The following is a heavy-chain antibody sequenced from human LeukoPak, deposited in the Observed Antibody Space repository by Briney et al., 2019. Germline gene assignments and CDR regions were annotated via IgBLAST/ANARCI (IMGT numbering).Heavy chain of an antibody. J-gene: IGHJ6*02. Sequence: GGSLRLSCAAFGFTFSSFDVNWVRQAPGKGLEWVSYISSSGSTIYYADSVKGRFTISRDNAKNSLYLQMNSLRAEDTAVYYCARGGFVNYVMVLWGQGTTVTVSS. CDR3: ARGGFVNYVMVL. V-gene: IGHV3-48*03. CDR1: GFTFSSFD. CDR2: ISSSGSTI. D-gene: IGHD3-16*02.